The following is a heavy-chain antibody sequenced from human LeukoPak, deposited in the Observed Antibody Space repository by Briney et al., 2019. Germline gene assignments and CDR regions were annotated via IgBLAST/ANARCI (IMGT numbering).Heavy chain of an antibody. J-gene: IGHJ4*02. CDR1: GGSISGSY. CDR2: IYNSRST. V-gene: IGHV4-59*01. D-gene: IGHD4-17*01. CDR3: ARSIESYGDYGY. Sequence: SETLSLTCTVSGGSISGSYWSWIRQPPGKGLEWIAYIYNSRSTNYNSSLKSRVTISIDTSKNQFSLKLSSLTAADTATYYCARSIESYGDYGYWGQGILVTVSS.